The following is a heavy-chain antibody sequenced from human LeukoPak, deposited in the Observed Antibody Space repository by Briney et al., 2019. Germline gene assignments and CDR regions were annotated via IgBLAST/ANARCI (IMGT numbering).Heavy chain of an antibody. CDR1: GGSFSGYY. D-gene: IGHD6-19*01. J-gene: IGHJ6*02. CDR3: ARGRTDSSGWFGYYYYYGMDV. CDR2: INHSGST. V-gene: IGHV4-34*01. Sequence: SETLSLTCAVYGGSFSGYYWSWIRQPPGKGLEWIGEINHSGSTNYNPSLKSRVTISVDTSKNQFSLKLSSVTAADTAVYYCARGRTDSSGWFGYYYYYGMDVWGQGTTVTVSS.